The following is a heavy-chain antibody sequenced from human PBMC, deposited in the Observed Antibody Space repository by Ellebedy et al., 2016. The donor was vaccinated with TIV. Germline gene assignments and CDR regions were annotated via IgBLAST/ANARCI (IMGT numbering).Heavy chain of an antibody. J-gene: IGHJ4*02. CDR3: ARESAIAMVRGVSPHFDY. D-gene: IGHD3-10*01. CDR2: TRNKAHSYST. Sequence: GESLKISCPASGFTFSDHYIDWVRQAPGKGLEWVGRTRNKAHSYSTEYAASVKGRFTISRDESKNSVFLQMNSLKTEDTAVYYCARESAIAMVRGVSPHFDYWGQGTLVTVSS. V-gene: IGHV3-72*01. CDR1: GFTFSDHY.